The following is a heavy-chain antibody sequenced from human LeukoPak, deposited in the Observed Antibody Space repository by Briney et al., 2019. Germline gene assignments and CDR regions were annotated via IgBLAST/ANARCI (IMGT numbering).Heavy chain of an antibody. Sequence: GGSLRLSSAASGFTFSSYAMSWDRQAPGKGLEWVSTISGSGGRTYYADSVKGRFTISRDNSKNTLYLQMNSLRAEDTAVYYCAKGAGDSSRWYAIFDYWGQGTLVTVSS. CDR3: AKGAGDSSRWYAIFDY. J-gene: IGHJ4*02. CDR2: ISGSGGRT. V-gene: IGHV3-23*01. CDR1: GFTFSSYA. D-gene: IGHD6-13*01.